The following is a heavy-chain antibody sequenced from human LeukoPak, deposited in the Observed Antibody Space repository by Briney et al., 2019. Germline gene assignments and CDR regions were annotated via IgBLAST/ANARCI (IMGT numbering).Heavy chain of an antibody. CDR1: GYTFTSYA. CDR2: INTNTGNP. J-gene: IGHJ6*02. Sequence: ASVKVSCKSSGYTFTSYAMNWVRQAPGQGLEWMGWINTNTGNPTYAQGFTGRFVFSLDTSVSTAYLQISSLKAEDTAVYYCARALRRFGYYYYYGMDVWGQGTTVTVSS. CDR3: ARALRRFGYYYYYGMDV. V-gene: IGHV7-4-1*02. D-gene: IGHD3-10*01.